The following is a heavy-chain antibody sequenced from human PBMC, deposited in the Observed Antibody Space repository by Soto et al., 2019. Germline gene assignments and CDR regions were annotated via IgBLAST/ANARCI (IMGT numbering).Heavy chain of an antibody. Sequence: ASVKVSCKSSDNTFTHYGINWVRQAPGQGLEWMGWISGYNGNTKYAQKFQDRVTMTADTSTRTAFMEVRSLTSDDTGVYFCAATGGNYFGLDVWDQGTTVTVSS. J-gene: IGHJ6*02. V-gene: IGHV1-18*01. CDR2: ISGYNGNT. D-gene: IGHD2-8*02. CDR1: DNTFTHYG. CDR3: AATGGNYFGLDV.